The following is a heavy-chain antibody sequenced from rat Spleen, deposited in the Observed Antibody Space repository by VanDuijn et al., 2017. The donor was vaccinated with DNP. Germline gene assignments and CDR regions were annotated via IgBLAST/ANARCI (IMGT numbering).Heavy chain of an antibody. CDR2: ISYNGGTP. CDR3: ARHRTIMPYYYAMDA. V-gene: IGHV5-29*01. CDR1: GFSFSNYG. Sequence: EVQLVESGGGLVRPGRSLKLSCAASGFSFSNYGMAWVRQAPTKGLEWVASISYNGGTPYYRDSVKGRFTISRDNAQSTLYLQMDSLRSEDTATYYCARHRTIMPYYYAMDAWGQGASVTVSS. D-gene: IGHD1-12*01. J-gene: IGHJ4*01.